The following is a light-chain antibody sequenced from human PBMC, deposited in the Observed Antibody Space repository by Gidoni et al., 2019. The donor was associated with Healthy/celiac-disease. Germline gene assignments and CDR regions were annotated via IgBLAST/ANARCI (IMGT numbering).Light chain of an antibody. CDR2: DAS. V-gene: IGKV3-11*01. Sequence: EIVLTQSPATLFLSPGERATLSCRASQSVSSYLAWYQQKPGQAPRLLIYDASNRATGIPARFSGSGSGTDFTLTISSLEPEDFAVYYCQQRSNWPPGHTFGGXTKVEIK. J-gene: IGKJ4*01. CDR3: QQRSNWPPGHT. CDR1: QSVSSY.